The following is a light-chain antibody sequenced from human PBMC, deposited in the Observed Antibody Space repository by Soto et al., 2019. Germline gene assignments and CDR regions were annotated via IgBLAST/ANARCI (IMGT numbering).Light chain of an antibody. CDR2: DNN. CDR3: VTWDTSLTTTVL. V-gene: IGLV1-51*01. CDR1: SSNIETNF. Sequence: QSVLTQPPSVSAAPGQKVIISCSGSSSNIETNFVSWYQQLPGTAPKLLIFDNNKRPSGIPDRFSGSKSGTSATLGITGLQTGDEADYYCVTWDTSLTTTVLFGGGTKLTAL. J-gene: IGLJ2*01.